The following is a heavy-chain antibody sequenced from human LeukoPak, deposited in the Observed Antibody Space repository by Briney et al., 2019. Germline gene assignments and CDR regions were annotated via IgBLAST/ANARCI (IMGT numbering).Heavy chain of an antibody. J-gene: IGHJ3*01. D-gene: IGHD4-23*01. CDR2: IIPIFDRP. V-gene: IGHV1-69*06. CDR1: GGRFKSYG. CDR3: ARDAQWELRALDV. Sequence: GASVKVSCKTIGGRFKSYGFSWGRQAPGQGLEWMGGIIPIFDRPNYAQKFEGRVTITADKSTNTTYMEISSLTSDDTAVYYCARDAQWELRALDVWGRGTMVIVSS.